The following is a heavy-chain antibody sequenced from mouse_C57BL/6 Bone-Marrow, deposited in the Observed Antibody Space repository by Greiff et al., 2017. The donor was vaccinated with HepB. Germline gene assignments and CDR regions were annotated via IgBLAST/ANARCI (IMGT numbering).Heavy chain of an antibody. CDR1: GYTFTSYW. V-gene: IGHV1-55*01. CDR2: IYPGSGST. J-gene: IGHJ2*01. D-gene: IGHD1-1*01. Sequence: VQLQQPGAELVKPGASVKMSCKASGYTFTSYWITWVKQRPGQGLEWIGDIYPGSGSTNYNEKFKSKATLTVDTSSSTAYMQLSSLTSEDSAVYYCARKAITTVVAPYFDYWGQGTTLTVSS. CDR3: ARKAITTVVAPYFDY.